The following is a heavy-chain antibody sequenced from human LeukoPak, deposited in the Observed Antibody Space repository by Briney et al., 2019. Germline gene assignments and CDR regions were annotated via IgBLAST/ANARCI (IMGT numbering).Heavy chain of an antibody. CDR2: ISTSGGST. CDR1: GLTFSKYG. J-gene: IGHJ4*02. Sequence: GGSLRLSGAASGLTFSKYGMSWVRQAPGKGLEWVSGISTSGGSTYNADSVKGRFTISRDNSNKMLYLQMNNLRAEDTALYYCAKDRDGGATTTAKGFDYWGQGILVTVSS. D-gene: IGHD1-26*01. V-gene: IGHV3-23*01. CDR3: AKDRDGGATTTAKGFDY.